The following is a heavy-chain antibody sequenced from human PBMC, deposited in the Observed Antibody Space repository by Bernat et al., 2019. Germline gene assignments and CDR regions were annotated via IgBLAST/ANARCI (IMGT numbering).Heavy chain of an antibody. CDR2: ISGSGGST. J-gene: IGHJ6*03. CDR3: AKDLRGYYYYYYYMDV. Sequence: VQLVESGGGLVQPGGSLRLSCAASGFTFSSYAMSWVRQAPGKGLEWVSAISGSGGSTYYADSVKGRFTISRDNSKNTLYLQMNSLRAEDTAVYYCAKDLRGYYYYYYYMDVWGKGTTVTVSS. V-gene: IGHV3-23*04. CDR1: GFTFSSYA. D-gene: IGHD3-10*01.